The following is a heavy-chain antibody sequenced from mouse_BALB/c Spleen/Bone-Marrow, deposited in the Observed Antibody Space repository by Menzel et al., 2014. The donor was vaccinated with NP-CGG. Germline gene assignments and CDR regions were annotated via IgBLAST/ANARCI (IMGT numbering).Heavy chain of an antibody. Sequence: QVQLQQPGAELAKPGASVKMSCKASGYTFTSYWMHWVKQRPGQGLEWIGYINPSTGYTEYNQKFKDKATLTADKSSSTAYMQLSSLTSEDSAVYYCARDWYFDVWGAGTPVTASS. J-gene: IGHJ1*01. V-gene: IGHV1-7*01. CDR3: ARDWYFDV. CDR1: GYTFTSYW. CDR2: INPSTGYT.